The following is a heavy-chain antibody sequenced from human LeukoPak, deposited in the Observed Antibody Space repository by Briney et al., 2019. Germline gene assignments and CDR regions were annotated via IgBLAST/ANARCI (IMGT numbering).Heavy chain of an antibody. Sequence: PGGSLRLSCAASGFTFRNYWMGWVRQAPGKGLEWVANTKPDGSAEYYADSVRGRFTTSRDNANNFLYLQMNSLRAEDTAVYYCVKGRISEDGLDFWGQGTLVTVSS. CDR1: GFTFRNYW. J-gene: IGHJ4*02. CDR2: TKPDGSAE. CDR3: VKGRISEDGLDF. D-gene: IGHD6-13*01. V-gene: IGHV3-7*03.